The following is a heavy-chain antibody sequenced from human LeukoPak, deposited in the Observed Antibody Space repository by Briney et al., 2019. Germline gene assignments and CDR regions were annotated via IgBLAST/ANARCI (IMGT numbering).Heavy chain of an antibody. CDR1: GGSISSSSYY. Sequence: SETLSLTCTVSGGSISSSSYYWGWIRQPPGKGLEWIGSIYYSGSTYYNPSLKSRVTISVDTSKNQFSLKLSSVTAADTAVYYCARGNEVGGTWIQLWPSSSYFDYWGQGTLVTVSS. D-gene: IGHD5-18*01. CDR3: ARGNEVGGTWIQLWPSSSYFDY. V-gene: IGHV4-39*07. J-gene: IGHJ4*02. CDR2: IYYSGST.